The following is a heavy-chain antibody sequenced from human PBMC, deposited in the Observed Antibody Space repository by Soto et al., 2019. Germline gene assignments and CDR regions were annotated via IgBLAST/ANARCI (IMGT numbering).Heavy chain of an antibody. CDR2: IYYSGST. CDR1: GVSIRSGGYY. J-gene: IGHJ4*02. CDR3: AGIYSGSPGGTVRY. D-gene: IGHD1-26*01. Sequence: ASETLSLTCTVSGVSIRSGGYYWSWIRQHPGKGLEWIGYIYYSGSTYYNPSLKSRVTISVDTSKNQFSLKLSSVTAADTAVYYCAGIYSGSPGGTVRYWGQGTLVIVS. V-gene: IGHV4-31*03.